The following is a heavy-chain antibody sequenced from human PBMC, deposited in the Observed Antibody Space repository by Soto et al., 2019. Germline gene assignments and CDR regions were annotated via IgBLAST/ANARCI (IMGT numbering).Heavy chain of an antibody. Sequence: QVQLQESGPGLVKPSQTLSLTCTVSGGSISSGGYYWSWIRQHPGKGLEWIGYIYSSGSTYYNPSLESRVTLSVDTSKTQFSLKLSSVTAADTAVYYCARDRKDYGADYWGQGTLVTVSS. D-gene: IGHD4-17*01. CDR3: ARDRKDYGADY. J-gene: IGHJ4*02. V-gene: IGHV4-31*03. CDR1: GGSISSGGYY. CDR2: IYSSGST.